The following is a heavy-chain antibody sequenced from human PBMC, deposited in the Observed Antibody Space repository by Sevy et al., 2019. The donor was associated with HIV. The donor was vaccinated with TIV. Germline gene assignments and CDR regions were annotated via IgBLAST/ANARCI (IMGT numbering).Heavy chain of an antibody. CDR3: SRDLRLRGYSYGCFDY. D-gene: IGHD5-18*01. Sequence: ASVKVSCKASGYTFTGQYIHWVRRAPGQGIEWMGWINPNSGDTNYAQEFQGRVTMTRDTSISTAYMELSGLKSDDTAVYYCSRDLRLRGYSYGCFDYWGQGTLVTVSS. V-gene: IGHV1-2*02. CDR2: INPNSGDT. J-gene: IGHJ4*02. CDR1: GYTFTGQY.